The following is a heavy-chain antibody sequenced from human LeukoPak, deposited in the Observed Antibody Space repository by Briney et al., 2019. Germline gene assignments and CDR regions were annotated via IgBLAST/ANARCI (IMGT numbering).Heavy chain of an antibody. J-gene: IGHJ4*02. D-gene: IGHD4-11*01. Sequence: SETLSLTCTVSGGSISSYYWSWIRQPPGKGLEWIGEINHSGSTNYNPSLKSRVTISVDTSKNQFSLKLSSVTAADTAVYYCARDGTVTILDYWGQGTLVTVSS. CDR2: INHSGST. CDR3: ARDGTVTILDY. V-gene: IGHV4-34*01. CDR1: GGSISSYY.